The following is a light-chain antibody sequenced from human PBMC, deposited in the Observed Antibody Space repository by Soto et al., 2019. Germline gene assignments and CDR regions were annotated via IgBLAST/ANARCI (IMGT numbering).Light chain of an antibody. CDR1: QSVSSSY. V-gene: IGKV3-20*01. CDR3: HQYGTSPKT. Sequence: EIVLTQSPGTLSLSPGERATLSCRASQSVSSSYLAWYQHKPGQAPRLLIYGVSSRATGIPDRFSGSGSGTHFTLTISRLEPEDFAVYYCHQYGTSPKTFGQGTKVDIK. J-gene: IGKJ1*01. CDR2: GVS.